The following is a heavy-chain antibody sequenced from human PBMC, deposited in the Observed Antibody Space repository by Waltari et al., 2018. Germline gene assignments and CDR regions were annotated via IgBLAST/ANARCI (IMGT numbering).Heavy chain of an antibody. V-gene: IGHV3-43*02. D-gene: IGHD1-1*01. CDR3: AKDMIGGNEEFDY. J-gene: IGHJ4*02. CDR2: ISGDGYST. CDR1: GFPFDDYG. Sequence: EVHLVESGGGVVQPGGSLRLSCAASGFPFDDYGMHWVRQPPGKGLEWVSLISGDGYSTYYADSVKGRFTISRDNSKNSLYLQMSSLRTEDTALYYCAKDMIGGNEEFDYWGQGTLVTVSS.